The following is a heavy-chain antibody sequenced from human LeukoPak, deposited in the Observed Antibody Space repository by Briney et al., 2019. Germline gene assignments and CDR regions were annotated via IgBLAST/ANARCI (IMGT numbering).Heavy chain of an antibody. CDR2: INAGNGNT. D-gene: IGHD5-18*01. V-gene: IGHV1-3*01. J-gene: IGHJ4*02. CDR1: GGTFSSYA. CDR3: ARDKAAMVMVFDY. Sequence: ASVKVSCKASGGTFSSYAISWVRQAPGQRLEWMGWINAGNGNTKYSQKFQGRVTITRDTSASTAYMELSSLRSEDTAVYYCARDKAAMVMVFDYWGQGTLVTVSS.